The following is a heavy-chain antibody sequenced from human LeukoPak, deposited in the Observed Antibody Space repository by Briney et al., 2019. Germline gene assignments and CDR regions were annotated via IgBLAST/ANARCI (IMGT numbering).Heavy chain of an antibody. CDR3: AKVSDYYDSSGYFDY. Sequence: GGSLRLSCAASGFTFDDYAMHWVRQAPGKGLEWGSGISWNSGSIGYADSVKGRFTISRDNAKNSLYLQMNSLRAEDTALYYCAKVSDYYDSSGYFDYWGQGTLVTVSS. CDR2: ISWNSGSI. V-gene: IGHV3-9*01. J-gene: IGHJ4*02. D-gene: IGHD3-22*01. CDR1: GFTFDDYA.